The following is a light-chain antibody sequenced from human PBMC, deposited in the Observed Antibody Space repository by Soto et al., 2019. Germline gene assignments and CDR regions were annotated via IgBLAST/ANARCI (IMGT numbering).Light chain of an antibody. V-gene: IGKV3-20*01. CDR2: GAS. J-gene: IGKJ5*01. CDR1: QSVSSSY. CDR3: LHFGGTTFT. Sequence: EIILTQSPGTLSLSPGEGATLSCRASQSVSSSYIAWYQQRPGQTPSLLIYGASTRATGIPDRFSGSGSGTHFTLTISRLEPGDFAVYYCLHFGGTTFTFGQGTRLEIK.